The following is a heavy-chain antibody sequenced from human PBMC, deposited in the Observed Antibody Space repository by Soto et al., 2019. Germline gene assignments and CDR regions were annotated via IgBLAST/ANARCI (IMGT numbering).Heavy chain of an antibody. V-gene: IGHV4-59*12. CDR2: INHSGST. CDR3: ASARWDY. Sequence: SETLSLTCTVSGGSISSYYWSWIRQPPGKGLEWIGYINHSGSTNYNPSLKSRVTILVDTSKNQFSLKLTSVTAADTAVYYCASARWDYWGQGTLVTVSS. CDR1: GGSISSYY. J-gene: IGHJ4*02.